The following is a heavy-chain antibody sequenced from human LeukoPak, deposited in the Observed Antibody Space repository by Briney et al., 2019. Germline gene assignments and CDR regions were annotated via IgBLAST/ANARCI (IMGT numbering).Heavy chain of an antibody. J-gene: IGHJ5*02. Sequence: PGGSLRLSCAASGFTFSSYSMNWVRQAPGKGLEWASSISSSSSYIYYADSVKGRFTISRDNAKNSLYLQMNSLRAEDAAVYYCARAPAKGYSSSWYWFDPWGQGTLVTVSS. CDR3: ARAPAKGYSSSWYWFDP. V-gene: IGHV3-21*01. CDR2: ISSSSSYI. D-gene: IGHD6-13*01. CDR1: GFTFSSYS.